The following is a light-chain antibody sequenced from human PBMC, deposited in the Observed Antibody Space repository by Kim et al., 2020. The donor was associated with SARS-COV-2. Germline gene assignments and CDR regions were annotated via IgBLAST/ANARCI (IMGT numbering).Light chain of an antibody. Sequence: SATINCKSSQSVLYSSNNKNYLAWYQQHPGQPPKLLIYWASTRGSGVPDRFSGSGSGTDFTLTISGLQAEDVAIYFCQQYYGTPYTFGQGTKLEI. CDR3: QQYYGTPYT. V-gene: IGKV4-1*01. CDR2: WAS. J-gene: IGKJ2*01. CDR1: QSVLYSSNNKNY.